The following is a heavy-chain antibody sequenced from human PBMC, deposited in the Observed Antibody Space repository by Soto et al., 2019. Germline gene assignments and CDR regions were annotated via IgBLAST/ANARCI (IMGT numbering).Heavy chain of an antibody. V-gene: IGHV5-51*01. Sequence: GESLKISCKGSGYSFTSYWIGWVRQMPGKGLEWMGIIYPCDSDTRYSPSFQGQCTISADNSISTAYLHCSRLKASDTAFYYCAISRADPWAFDIWGQGTMVTVSS. CDR3: AISRADPWAFDI. CDR1: GYSFTSYW. J-gene: IGHJ3*02. D-gene: IGHD6-25*01. CDR2: IYPCDSDT.